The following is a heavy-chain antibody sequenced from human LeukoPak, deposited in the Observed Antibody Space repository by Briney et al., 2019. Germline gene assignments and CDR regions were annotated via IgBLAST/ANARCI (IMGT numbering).Heavy chain of an antibody. D-gene: IGHD1-14*01. CDR1: GFTFSTYA. Sequence: PGGSLRLSCAASGFTFSTYAMSWVRQAPGKGLEWVSAISGSGGSTFYADSVKGRFTISRDNAKNTLYLQMNSLRAENTAVYFCAKELNNLGFDFWGQGTLVTVSS. CDR3: AKELNNLGFDF. CDR2: ISGSGGST. V-gene: IGHV3-23*01. J-gene: IGHJ4*02.